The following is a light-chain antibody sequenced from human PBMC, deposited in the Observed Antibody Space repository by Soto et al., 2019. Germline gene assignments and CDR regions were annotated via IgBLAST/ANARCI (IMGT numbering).Light chain of an antibody. V-gene: IGLV2-14*01. J-gene: IGLJ1*01. CDR1: SSDVGAYKY. CDR3: SSFTASTTRV. CDR2: EVS. Sequence: QSVLTQPASVSGSPGQSITISCTGTSSDVGAYKYVSWYQQQPGEAPKLMIYEVSNRPSGVSNRFSGSKSGNTASLTISGLQAEDEADYYCSSFTASTTRVFGTGTKVTVL.